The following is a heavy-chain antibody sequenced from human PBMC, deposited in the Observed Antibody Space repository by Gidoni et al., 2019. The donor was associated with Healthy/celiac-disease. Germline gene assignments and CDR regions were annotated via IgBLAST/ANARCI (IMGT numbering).Heavy chain of an antibody. D-gene: IGHD1-7*01. CDR1: GYTFTGYY. J-gene: IGHJ4*02. CDR3: ARGGRALLTGTTSFDY. V-gene: IGHV1-2*04. Sequence: QVQLVQSGAEGKKPGASVKVSCKAAGYTFTGYYMHWVRQAPGQGLEWMGWIHPTSAGTTYAQKFQGWVPMTRDTSISTAYMELSRLRSDDTAVYYCARGGRALLTGTTSFDYWGQGTLVTVSS. CDR2: IHPTSAGT.